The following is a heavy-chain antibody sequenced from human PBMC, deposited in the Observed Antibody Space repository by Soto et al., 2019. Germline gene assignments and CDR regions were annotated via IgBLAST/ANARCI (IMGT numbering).Heavy chain of an antibody. CDR2: IKQDGSQT. V-gene: IGHV3-7*01. Sequence: GGSLRLSCAASGFTLSNFWMSWIRQAPGKGLEWVANIKQDGSQTFSVDSVMGRFTISRDNAKNSLFLQMNSLRAEDTAVYYWARQPYGRHSGVAYWGQGTLVTVSS. D-gene: IGHD4-17*01. J-gene: IGHJ4*02. CDR3: ARQPYGRHSGVAY. CDR1: GFTLSNFW.